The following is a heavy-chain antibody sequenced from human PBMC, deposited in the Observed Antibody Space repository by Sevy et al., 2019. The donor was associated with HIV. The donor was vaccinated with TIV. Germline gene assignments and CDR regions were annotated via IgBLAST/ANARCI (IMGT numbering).Heavy chain of an antibody. J-gene: IGHJ4*02. V-gene: IGHV3-7*01. D-gene: IGHD1-26*01. Sequence: GESLKISCAASGFTFSSYCMSWVRQAPGKGLEWVANIKQDGSEKYYVDSVKGRFTISRDNAKNSLYLQMNSLRAEDTAVYYCARFQTVSRSGSYYSFDYWGQGTLVTVSS. CDR2: IKQDGSEK. CDR3: ARFQTVSRSGSYYSFDY. CDR1: GFTFSSYC.